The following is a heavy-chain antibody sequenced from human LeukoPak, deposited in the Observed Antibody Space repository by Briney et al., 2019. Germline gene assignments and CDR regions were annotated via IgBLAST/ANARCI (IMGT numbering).Heavy chain of an antibody. CDR2: IYHSGST. CDR3: ARPGEYAFDI. CDR1: GYSISSGYY. D-gene: IGHD3-10*01. Sequence: SETLSLTCTVSGYSISSGYYWGWIRQPPGKGLEWIGSIYHSGSTYYNPSLKSRVTISVDTSKNQFSLKLSSVTAADTAVYYCARPGEYAFDIWGQGTMVTVSS. V-gene: IGHV4-38-2*02. J-gene: IGHJ3*02.